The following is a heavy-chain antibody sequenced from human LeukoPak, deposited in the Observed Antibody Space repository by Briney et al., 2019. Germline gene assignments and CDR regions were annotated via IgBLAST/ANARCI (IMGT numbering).Heavy chain of an antibody. CDR2: IYYSGST. J-gene: IGHJ3*02. CDR1: GGSVSSGSYY. Sequence: SETLSLTCTVSGGSVSSGSYYWSWIRQPPGKGPEWIGYIYYSGSTNYNPSLKSRVTISVDTSKNQFSLKLSSVTAADTAVYYCARDAGYSSGWYGLAFDIWGQGTMVTVSS. D-gene: IGHD6-19*01. V-gene: IGHV4-61*01. CDR3: ARDAGYSSGWYGLAFDI.